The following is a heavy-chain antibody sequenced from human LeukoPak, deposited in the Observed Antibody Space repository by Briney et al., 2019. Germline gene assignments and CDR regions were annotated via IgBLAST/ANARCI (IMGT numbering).Heavy chain of an antibody. V-gene: IGHV4-59*01. CDR1: GGSISSYY. D-gene: IGHD6-13*01. CDR2: IYYSGST. J-gene: IGHJ4*02. CDR3: ARGAGTFDY. Sequence: SEILSLTCTVSGGSISSYYWSWIRQPPGKGLEWIGYIYYSGSTNYNPSLKSRVTISVDTSKNQFSLKLSSVTAADTAVYYCARGAGTFDYWGQGTLVTVSS.